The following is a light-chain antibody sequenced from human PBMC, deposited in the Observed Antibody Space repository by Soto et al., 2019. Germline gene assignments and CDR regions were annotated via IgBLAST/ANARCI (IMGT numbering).Light chain of an antibody. CDR1: QSISSY. CDR3: KQSYRTPTT. V-gene: IGKV1-39*01. CDR2: AAS. J-gene: IGKJ1*01. Sequence: DIQMTQSPSSLSASVGDRVTITCRASQSISSYLNWYQQKPGKAPKLLIYAASSLQSGVPSRFSGSGSGTDFTLTISSLQPEVFATYSCKQSYRTPTTFGQGTKGEIK.